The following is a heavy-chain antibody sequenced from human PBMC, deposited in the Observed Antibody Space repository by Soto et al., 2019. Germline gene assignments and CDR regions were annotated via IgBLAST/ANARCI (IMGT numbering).Heavy chain of an antibody. CDR3: AREGLAAAGLRLVQH. CDR2: IYYSGST. CDR1: GGSISSVGYY. J-gene: IGHJ1*01. Sequence: QVQLQESGPGLVKPSQTLSLTCTVSGGSISSVGYYWSWIRQHPGKGLEWIGYIYYSGSTYYNPSLKSRVTISVDTSKNQFSLKLSSVTAADTAVYYCAREGLAAAGLRLVQHWGQGTLVTVSS. V-gene: IGHV4-31*03. D-gene: IGHD6-13*01.